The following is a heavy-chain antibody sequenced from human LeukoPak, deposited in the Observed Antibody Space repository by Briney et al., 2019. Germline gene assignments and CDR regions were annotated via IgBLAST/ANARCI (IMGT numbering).Heavy chain of an antibody. CDR3: ARRFGELSYFDY. D-gene: IGHD3-10*01. CDR2: INHSGST. Sequence: SETLSLTCAVYGGSFSGYYWSWIRQPPGKGLEWIGEINHSGSTNYSPSLKSRVTISVDTSKNQFSLKLSSVTAADTAVYYCARRFGELSYFDYWGQGTLVTVSS. J-gene: IGHJ4*02. V-gene: IGHV4-34*01. CDR1: GGSFSGYY.